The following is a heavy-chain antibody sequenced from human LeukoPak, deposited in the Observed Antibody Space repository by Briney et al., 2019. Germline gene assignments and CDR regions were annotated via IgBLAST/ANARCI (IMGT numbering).Heavy chain of an antibody. Sequence: SETLSLTCTVSGGSISSYYWSWIRQPPGKGLEWIGEINHSGSTNYNPSLKSRVTISVDTSKNQFSLKLSSVTAADTAVYYCARGGVSGYYEAYNWFDPWGQGTLVTVSS. CDR1: GGSISSYY. CDR2: INHSGST. CDR3: ARGGVSGYYEAYNWFDP. D-gene: IGHD3-22*01. J-gene: IGHJ5*02. V-gene: IGHV4-34*01.